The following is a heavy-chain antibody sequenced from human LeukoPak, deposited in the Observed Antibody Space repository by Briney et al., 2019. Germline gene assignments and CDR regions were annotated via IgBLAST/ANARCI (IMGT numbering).Heavy chain of an antibody. CDR3: AREAYCGGDCYPFDY. CDR2: ISSSSSTI. V-gene: IGHV3-48*01. J-gene: IGHJ4*02. CDR1: GFTFSSYS. Sequence: GGSLRLSCAASGFTFSSYSMNWVRQAPGKGLEWVSYISSSSSTIYYADSVKGRFIISRDNAKNSLYLQMNSLRAEDTAVYYCAREAYCGGDCYPFDYWGQGTLVTVSS. D-gene: IGHD2-21*01.